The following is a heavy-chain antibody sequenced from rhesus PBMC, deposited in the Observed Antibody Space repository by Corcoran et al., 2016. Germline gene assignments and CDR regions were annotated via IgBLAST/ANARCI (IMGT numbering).Heavy chain of an antibody. D-gene: IGHD4-23*01. Sequence: QVQLQQWGEGLVKPSETLSLTCAVYGGSISGYYSWSWIRQPPGKGLEGVGYIYGNSASTNYNPSLKNRVTISKDTSKNQFSLKLSSVTAADTAVYYCARSIPEYSTLIGWYFDLWGPGTPITISS. J-gene: IGHJ2*01. CDR1: GGSISGYYS. CDR3: ARSIPEYSTLIGWYFDL. CDR2: IYGNSAST. V-gene: IGHV4-73*01.